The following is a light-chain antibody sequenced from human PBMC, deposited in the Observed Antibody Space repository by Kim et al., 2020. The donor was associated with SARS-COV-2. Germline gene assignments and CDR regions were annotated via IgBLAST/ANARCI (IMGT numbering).Light chain of an antibody. CDR1: NIGRKN. CDR3: QVWDTNAFV. J-gene: IGLJ1*01. Sequence: SVALGQTARIPCGGNNIGRKNVHGYQQKPGQAPVLVIHTDSNRPSGIPERFSGSNSGNTATLTISGAQAGDEADYYCQVWDTNAFVFGSGTQLTVL. CDR2: TDS. V-gene: IGLV3-9*01.